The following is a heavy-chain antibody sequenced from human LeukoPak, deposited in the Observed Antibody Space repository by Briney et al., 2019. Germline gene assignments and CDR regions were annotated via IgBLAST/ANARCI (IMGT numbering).Heavy chain of an antibody. V-gene: IGHV4-39*07. CDR2: IYYSGST. D-gene: IGHD6-13*01. J-gene: IGHJ5*02. Sequence: SETLSLTCTVSGGSISSSSYYWGWIRQPPGKGLEWIGSIYYSGSTYYNPSLKSRVTISVDTSKNQFSLKLSSVTAADTAVYYCATIAAAGPTPKNWFDPWGQGTLVTVSS. CDR1: GGSISSSSYY. CDR3: ATIAAAGPTPKNWFDP.